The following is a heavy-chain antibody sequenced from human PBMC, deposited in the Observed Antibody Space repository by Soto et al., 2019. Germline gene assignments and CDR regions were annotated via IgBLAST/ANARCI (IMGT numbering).Heavy chain of an antibody. CDR1: GGSISSGGYY. D-gene: IGHD3-16*01. Sequence: QVQLQESGPGLVKPSQTLSLTCTVSGGSISSGGYYWSWIRQHPGKGLEWIGYIYYSGSTYYNPSLKSRVTISVETSKNQFSLKLSSVTAADTAGNYCARDNLRPGKKYAFDIWGQGTMVTVSS. CDR2: IYYSGST. J-gene: IGHJ3*02. V-gene: IGHV4-31*03. CDR3: ARDNLRPGKKYAFDI.